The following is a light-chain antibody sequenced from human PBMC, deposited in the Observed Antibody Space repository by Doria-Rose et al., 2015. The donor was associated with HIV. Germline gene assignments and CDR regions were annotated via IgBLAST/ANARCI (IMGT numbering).Light chain of an antibody. CDR3: QQYYDTPS. Sequence: DIRMTQSPESLGMSLGERATLNCKSNQSLLYTSKNYLAWYQQEPGQPPKLLIYWASTRQSGVPARFSGSGSGTDFTLTISSLEAEDVAVYYCQQYYDTPSLGPGTTVDIK. J-gene: IGKJ3*01. CDR1: QSLLYTSKNY. V-gene: IGKV4-1*01. CDR2: WAS.